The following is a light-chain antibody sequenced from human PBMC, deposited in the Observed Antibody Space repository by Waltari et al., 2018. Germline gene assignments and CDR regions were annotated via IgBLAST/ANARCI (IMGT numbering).Light chain of an antibody. V-gene: IGLV1-44*01. CDR1: SSNIRTTT. CDR3: AAWDDSLIGRV. Sequence: QSVLTQPPSTSGTPGQTVTISSSGSSSNIRTTTVTWYQQFPGTAPKVLVFANYHRPSGVPNRFSASKSGTSASLVISGLQSEDEGDYFCAAWDDSLIGRVFGGGTTLTVL. CDR2: ANY. J-gene: IGLJ3*02.